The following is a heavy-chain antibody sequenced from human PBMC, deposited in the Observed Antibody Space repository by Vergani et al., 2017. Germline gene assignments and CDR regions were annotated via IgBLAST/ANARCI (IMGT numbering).Heavy chain of an antibody. Sequence: VQLVESGGGVVQPGRSLRLSCAASGFTFSRYGMNWVRQAPGKGLEWVSYISGSSRTIYNADSVKGRFTISRDNAKNSLYLQMNSLRAEDTAVYYCARDDVDKGGYWGRGTLVTVSS. J-gene: IGHJ4*02. CDR3: ARDDVDKGGY. CDR1: GFTFSRYG. V-gene: IGHV3-48*01. D-gene: IGHD3-22*01. CDR2: ISGSSRTI.